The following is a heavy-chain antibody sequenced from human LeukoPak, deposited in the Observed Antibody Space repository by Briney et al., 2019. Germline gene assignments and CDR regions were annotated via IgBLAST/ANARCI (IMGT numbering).Heavy chain of an antibody. CDR2: ISSSSTYI. CDR3: ARGDSSGWFFDY. J-gene: IGHJ4*02. D-gene: IGHD6-19*01. CDR1: GFTFSSYN. Sequence: PGGSLRLSCAASGFTFSSYNMNWFRQAPGKGLEWVSSISSSSTYIYYSDSVKGRFTISRDNAKNSLYLQMNSLRAEDTAMYYCARGDSSGWFFDYWGQGTLVTVSS. V-gene: IGHV3-21*01.